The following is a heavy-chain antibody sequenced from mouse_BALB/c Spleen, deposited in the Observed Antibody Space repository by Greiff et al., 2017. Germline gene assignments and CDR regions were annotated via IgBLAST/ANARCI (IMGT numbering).Heavy chain of an antibody. CDR1: GYSFTGYY. D-gene: IGHD2-4*01. Sequence: LARPGASVKMSCKASGYSFTGYYMHWVKQSHGKSLEWIGYISCYNGATSYNQKFKGKATFTVDTSSSTAYMQFNSLTSEDSAVYYCARNTMITSHAMDYWGQGTSVTVSS. CDR2: ISCYNGAT. CDR3: ARNTMITSHAMDY. V-gene: IGHV1S34*01. J-gene: IGHJ4*01.